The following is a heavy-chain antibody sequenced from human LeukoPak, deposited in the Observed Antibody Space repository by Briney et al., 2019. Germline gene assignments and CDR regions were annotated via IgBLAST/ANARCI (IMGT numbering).Heavy chain of an antibody. CDR1: GYSFTSYW. V-gene: IGHV5-51*01. Sequence: GESLKISCKGSGYSFTSYWIGWVRQMPGKGLAWMGIIYPGDSDTRYSPSFQGQVTISADKSISTAYLQWSSLKASDTAMYYCARQGPGYSYVSAYYFDYWGQGTLVTVSS. D-gene: IGHD5-18*01. CDR3: ARQGPGYSYVSAYYFDY. J-gene: IGHJ4*02. CDR2: IYPGDSDT.